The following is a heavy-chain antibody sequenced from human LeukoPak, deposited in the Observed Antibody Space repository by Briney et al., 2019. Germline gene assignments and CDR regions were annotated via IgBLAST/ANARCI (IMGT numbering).Heavy chain of an antibody. CDR1: GGSFSGYY. CDR3: ARDPGDGFDY. Sequence: SETLSLTCAVYGGSFSGYYWSWIRQPPGKGLEWIGEINHSGSTNYNPSLKSRVTISVDTSKNQFSLKLSSVTAADTAVYYCARDPGDGFDYWGQGTLVTVSS. CDR2: INHSGST. V-gene: IGHV4-34*01. J-gene: IGHJ4*02. D-gene: IGHD7-27*01.